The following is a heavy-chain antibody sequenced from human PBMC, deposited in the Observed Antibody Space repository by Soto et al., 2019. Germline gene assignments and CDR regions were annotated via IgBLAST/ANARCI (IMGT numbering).Heavy chain of an antibody. CDR3: AKDTLAAAGIDY. D-gene: IGHD6-13*01. CDR2: ISWNSGSI. Sequence: EVQLVESGGGLVQPGRSLRLSCAASGFTFDDYAMHWVRQAPGKGLEWVSGISWNSGSIGYADSVKGRFTISRDNAKNSLYLQMNSLRAEDTALYYCAKDTLAAAGIDYWGQGTLVTVSS. CDR1: GFTFDDYA. V-gene: IGHV3-9*01. J-gene: IGHJ4*02.